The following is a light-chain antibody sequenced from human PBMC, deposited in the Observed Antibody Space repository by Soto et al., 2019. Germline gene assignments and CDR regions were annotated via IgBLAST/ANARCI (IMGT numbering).Light chain of an antibody. Sequence: QSALTQPASVSGSPGQSITISCTGTSSDVAGYNYVSWYQQHPGKAPKLMIYEVSNRPLGVSNRFSGSKSGNTASLTISGLQAEDEADYYCSSYTLSSTLHVFGTGTEVTVL. CDR3: SSYTLSSTLHV. CDR1: SSDVAGYNY. J-gene: IGLJ1*01. CDR2: EVS. V-gene: IGLV2-14*01.